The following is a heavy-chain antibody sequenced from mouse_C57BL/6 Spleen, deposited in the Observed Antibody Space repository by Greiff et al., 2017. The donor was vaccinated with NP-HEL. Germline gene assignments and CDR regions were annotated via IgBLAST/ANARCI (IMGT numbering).Heavy chain of an antibody. CDR3: ARGITTVVEDYAMDY. CDR1: GFTFSDYG. J-gene: IGHJ4*01. V-gene: IGHV5-17*01. D-gene: IGHD1-1*01. CDR2: ISSGSSTI. Sequence: EVKLMESGGGLVKPGGSLKLSCAASGFTFSDYGMHWVRQAPEKGLEWVAYISSGSSTIYYADTVKGRFTISRDNAKNTLFLQMTSLRSEDTAMYYCARGITTVVEDYAMDYWGQGTSVTVSS.